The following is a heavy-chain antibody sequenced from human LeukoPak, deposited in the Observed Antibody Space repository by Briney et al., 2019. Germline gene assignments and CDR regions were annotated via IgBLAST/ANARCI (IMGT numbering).Heavy chain of an antibody. Sequence: PGGSLRLSCAASGFTFSNYAMSWVRQAPGKGLVWVSAISGRGTNTHYSDSVKGRFTISRDNSKNTVYLQMSSLRAEDTAVYYCTKDSHASYSSGSYPVDYWGQGTLVTVSS. CDR1: GFTFSNYA. V-gene: IGHV3-23*01. CDR3: TKDSHASYSSGSYPVDY. CDR2: ISGRGTNT. J-gene: IGHJ4*02. D-gene: IGHD3-10*01.